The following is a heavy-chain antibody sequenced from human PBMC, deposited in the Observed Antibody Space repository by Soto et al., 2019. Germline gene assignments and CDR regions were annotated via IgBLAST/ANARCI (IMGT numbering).Heavy chain of an antibody. V-gene: IGHV1-3*05. J-gene: IGHJ4*02. D-gene: IGHD3-16*02. CDR1: GYTFTAYA. CDR3: ASLAIRPFGELIGPFDY. CDR2: INAGNGNT. Sequence: QVQLVQSGAEEKKPGASVKVSCKASGYTFTAYAMHWVRQAPGQRLECMGWINAGNGNTRYSQKFQTRVTITSDTAASTGHMELSRLRFEDTAVYYCASLAIRPFGELIGPFDYWGQGNLVAVSS.